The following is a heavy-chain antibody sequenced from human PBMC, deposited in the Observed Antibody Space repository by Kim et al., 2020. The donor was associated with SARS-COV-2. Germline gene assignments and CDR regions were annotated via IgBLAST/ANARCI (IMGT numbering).Heavy chain of an antibody. CDR1: GFTFSSYG. CDR2: IWYDGSNK. V-gene: IGHV3-33*01. D-gene: IGHD3-3*01. Sequence: GGSLRLSCAASGFTFSSYGMHWVRQAPGKGLEWVAVIWYDGSNKYYADSVKGRFTISRDNSKNTLYLLMNSLRAEDTAVYYCAREQLEWLTSQLFYYYYGMDVWGQGTTVTVSS. J-gene: IGHJ6*02. CDR3: AREQLEWLTSQLFYYYYGMDV.